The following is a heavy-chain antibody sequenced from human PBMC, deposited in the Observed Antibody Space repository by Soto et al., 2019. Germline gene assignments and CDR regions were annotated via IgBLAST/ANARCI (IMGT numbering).Heavy chain of an antibody. CDR3: ARDGETIAAAGTRNWFDP. CDR1: GFTFSDYY. D-gene: IGHD6-13*01. Sequence: PGGSLRLSCAASGFTFSDYYMSWIRQAPGKGLEWVSYISSSGSTIYYADSVKGRFTTSRDNAKNSLYLQMDSLRAEDTAVYYCARDGETIAAAGTRNWFDPWGQGTLVTVSS. CDR2: ISSSGSTI. V-gene: IGHV3-11*01. J-gene: IGHJ5*02.